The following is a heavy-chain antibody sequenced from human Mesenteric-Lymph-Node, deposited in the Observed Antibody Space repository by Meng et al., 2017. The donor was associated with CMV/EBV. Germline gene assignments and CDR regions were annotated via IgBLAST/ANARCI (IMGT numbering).Heavy chain of an antibody. J-gene: IGHJ6*02. D-gene: IGHD2-2*01. CDR3: ARPSGHQLLSHYYYGMDV. CDR1: GSTFSDYG. V-gene: IGHV3-30*02. CDR2: IRFDATEK. Sequence: GESLKISCAASGSTFSDYGMHWVRQAPGKGLEWVAFIRFDATEKDYADSVKGRFTISRDNAKNSLYLQMNSLRAEDTAVYYCARPSGHQLLSHYYYGMDVWGQGTTVTVSS.